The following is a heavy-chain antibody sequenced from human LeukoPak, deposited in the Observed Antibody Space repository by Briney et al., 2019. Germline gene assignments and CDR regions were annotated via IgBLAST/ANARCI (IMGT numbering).Heavy chain of an antibody. J-gene: IGHJ4*02. CDR1: GFTFNIYP. V-gene: IGHV3-30*04. CDR2: TLYDGSST. Sequence: GGSLRLSCAASGFTFNIYPMHWVRQAPGEGPEWVAVTLYDGSSTDYADSVKGRFTKSRDNAKNTLYLQMNSLRPEDTGIYYCARGNVAVARNLIDFWGQGTLVTVSS. CDR3: ARGNVAVARNLIDF. D-gene: IGHD6-19*01.